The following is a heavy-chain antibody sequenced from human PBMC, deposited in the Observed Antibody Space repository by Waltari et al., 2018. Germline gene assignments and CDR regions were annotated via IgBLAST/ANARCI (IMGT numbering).Heavy chain of an antibody. J-gene: IGHJ4*02. CDR3: ARRTTVVIDY. CDR2: RNPKRGNT. V-gene: IGHV1-8*01. D-gene: IGHD4-17*01. Sequence: QVQLVQSGAEVKKPGASVKVSCKASGYTFTSYDINWVRQATGQGLEWMGGRNPKRGNTGYAQKFQGRVNMTSNTSISTAYMELSSLRSEDTAVYYCARRTTVVIDYWGQGTLVTVSS. CDR1: GYTFTSYD.